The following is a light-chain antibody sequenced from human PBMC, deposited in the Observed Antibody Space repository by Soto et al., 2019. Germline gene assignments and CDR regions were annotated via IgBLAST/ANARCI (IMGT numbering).Light chain of an antibody. CDR3: SSYANANTPPYV. Sequence: QSALTQPASVSGSLGQSITISCTGTSSDVGGYNYVSWYQQHPGKAPKLMIYEVSNRPSGVSNRFSGSKSGNTASLTISGLQAEDEADYYCSSYANANTPPYVFATGTKLTVL. CDR1: SSDVGGYNY. V-gene: IGLV2-14*01. CDR2: EVS. J-gene: IGLJ1*01.